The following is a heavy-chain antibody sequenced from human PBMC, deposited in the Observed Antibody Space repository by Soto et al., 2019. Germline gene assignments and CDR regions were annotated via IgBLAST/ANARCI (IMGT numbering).Heavy chain of an antibody. CDR2: IYYSGST. V-gene: IGHV4-31*03. D-gene: IGHD2-15*01. CDR3: AGGGGRSPCMDV. J-gene: IGHJ6*02. Sequence: QVQLQESGPGLVKPSQTLSLTCTVSGGSISSGGYYWSWIRQHPGKGLGWIAYIYYSGSTYYNPSHKSRVTRSVDTSKNQFSLDLSSVTAADTAVYSCAGGGGRSPCMDVWGQGTTVTVFS. CDR1: GGSISSGGYY.